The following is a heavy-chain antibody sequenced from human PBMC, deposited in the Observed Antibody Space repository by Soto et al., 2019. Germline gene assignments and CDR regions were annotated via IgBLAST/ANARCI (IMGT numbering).Heavy chain of an antibody. CDR3: ARVERGTATTVVDAFDI. CDR2: MSHSGGT. V-gene: IGHV4-34*01. Sequence: QVQLQQWGAGLLKPSETLSLTCAVYGGFVSSGSYYWSWIRQSPGKGLEWIGEMSHSGGTHFNPSLKSRVNISVDTSKNQFSLKMSSVTAADTALYYCARVERGTATTVVDAFDIWGPGTMVTVSS. CDR1: GGFVSSGSYY. D-gene: IGHD1-1*01. J-gene: IGHJ3*02.